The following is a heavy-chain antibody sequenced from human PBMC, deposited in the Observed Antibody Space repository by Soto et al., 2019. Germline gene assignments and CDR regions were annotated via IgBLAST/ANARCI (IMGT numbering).Heavy chain of an antibody. D-gene: IGHD2-2*01. V-gene: IGHV3-23*01. CDR2: ISGSGGGT. CDR1: GFTFSTYA. Sequence: GGSLRLSCAASGFTFSTYAMTWVRQAPGKGLEWVSAISGSGGGTYYADSVKGRFTISRDNSKNTVFLQMNSLRAEDTAVYYCAKDRTSWYGDPIDYWGQGTLVTVSS. J-gene: IGHJ4*02. CDR3: AKDRTSWYGDPIDY.